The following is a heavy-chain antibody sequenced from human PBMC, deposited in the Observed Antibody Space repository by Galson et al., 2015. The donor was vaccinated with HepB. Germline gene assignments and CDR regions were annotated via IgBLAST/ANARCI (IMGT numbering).Heavy chain of an antibody. CDR1: GGSLSTYS. CDR3: ALSPLRQKDVDPTLPLSRGEREPYFDS. Sequence: SVKVSCKASGGSLSTYSVNWVRHSPGQGLQWMGRIIPLVERRNYAHNFQGRVTMTADKSTRTAYMELTGLRYDDTAVYYCALSPLRQKDVDPTLPLSRGEREPYFDSWSPGTPVTVSS. D-gene: IGHD1-26*01. J-gene: IGHJ4*02. CDR2: IIPLVERR. V-gene: IGHV1-69*02.